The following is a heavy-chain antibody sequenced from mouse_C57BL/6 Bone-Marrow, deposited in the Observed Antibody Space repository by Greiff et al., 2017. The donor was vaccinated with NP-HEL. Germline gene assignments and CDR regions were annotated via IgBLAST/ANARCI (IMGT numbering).Heavy chain of an antibody. D-gene: IGHD2-12*01. V-gene: IGHV7-1*01. Sequence: EVNVVESGGGLVQSGRSLRLSCATSGFTFSDFYMEWVRQAPGKGLEWIAASRNKANDYTTEYSASVKGRFIVSRDTSQSILYLQMNALRAEDTAIYYCARDARYSPYAMDYWGQGTSVTVSS. CDR2: SRNKANDYTT. CDR1: GFTFSDFY. CDR3: ARDARYSPYAMDY. J-gene: IGHJ4*01.